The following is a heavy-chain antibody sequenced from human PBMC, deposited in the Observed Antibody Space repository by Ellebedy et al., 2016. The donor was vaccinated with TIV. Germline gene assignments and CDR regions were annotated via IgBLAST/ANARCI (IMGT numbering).Heavy chain of an antibody. CDR2: IYWDDDK. D-gene: IGHD1-26*01. Sequence: SGPTLVXPTPTLTLTCTFSGFSLSTSGVGVGWTRQPPGKALEWLAVIYWDDDKRYSPSLKSRLTITKDTSKNQVVLTMTNMDPVDTATYYCARIRISGSNGFSAFDIWGQGTMVTVSS. CDR3: ARIRISGSNGFSAFDI. V-gene: IGHV2-5*02. J-gene: IGHJ3*02. CDR1: GFSLSTSGVG.